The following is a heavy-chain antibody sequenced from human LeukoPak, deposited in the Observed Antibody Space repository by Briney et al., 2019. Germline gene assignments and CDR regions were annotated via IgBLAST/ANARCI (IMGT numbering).Heavy chain of an antibody. CDR3: VRKPIFASGRHWYYLDN. CDR1: GGSTSSSDYY. CDR2: IRYSANT. J-gene: IGHJ4*01. Sequence: PSETLSLTCTVSGGSTSSSDYYWGWIRQPPDEGLEWIASIRYSANTYYNPSLKSRVAISVDTSKNQFSLKLRSVTAADTAVYYCVRKPIFASGRHWYYLDNWGHGTLVTVSS. V-gene: IGHV4-39*01. D-gene: IGHD3-10*01.